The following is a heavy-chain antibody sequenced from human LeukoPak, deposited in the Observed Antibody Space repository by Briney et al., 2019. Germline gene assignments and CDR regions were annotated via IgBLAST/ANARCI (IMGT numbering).Heavy chain of an antibody. D-gene: IGHD5-18*01. CDR1: GFTFSAYA. V-gene: IGHV3-30-3*01. Sequence: GGSLRLSCAASGFTFSAYAMHWVRQAPGKGLEWVAVISYHGSSKYYADSVKGRFTISRDNSKNTLYLQMNSLRAEDTAVYYCASSVDTAMVRAFDIWGQGTMVTVSS. J-gene: IGHJ3*02. CDR3: ASSVDTAMVRAFDI. CDR2: ISYHGSSK.